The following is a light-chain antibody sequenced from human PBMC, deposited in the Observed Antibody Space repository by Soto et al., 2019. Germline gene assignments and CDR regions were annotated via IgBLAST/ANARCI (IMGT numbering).Light chain of an antibody. CDR1: QSVTSTY. CDR2: GAS. J-gene: IGKJ1*01. CDR3: QHYGHLPRT. Sequence: EIVLTQSPGTLSLSPGERATLSCRASQSVTSTYLAWYQQKPGQAPRLLIYGASSRATGTPDRFSASGSGTDFTLTISRLEPEDSAVYYCQHYGHLPRTFGQGTKVEIK. V-gene: IGKV3-20*01.